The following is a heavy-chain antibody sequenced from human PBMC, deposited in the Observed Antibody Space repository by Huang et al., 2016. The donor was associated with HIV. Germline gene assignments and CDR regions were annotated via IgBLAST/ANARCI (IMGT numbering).Heavy chain of an antibody. D-gene: IGHD3-22*01. J-gene: IGHJ4*02. CDR2: IRYDGSNK. V-gene: IGHV3-30*02. CDR3: AKDLRLGYYDSSGYYLDY. Sequence: QVQLVESGGGVVQPGGSLRLSCAASGFTFSSYGMHWVRQAPGKGMGWLALIRYDGSNKYYADSVKGRFTISRDNSKNTLYLQMNSLRAEDTAVYYCAKDLRLGYYDSSGYYLDYWGQGTLVTVSS. CDR1: GFTFSSYG.